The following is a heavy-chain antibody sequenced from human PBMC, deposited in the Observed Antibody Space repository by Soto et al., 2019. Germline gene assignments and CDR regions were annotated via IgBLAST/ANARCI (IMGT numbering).Heavy chain of an antibody. CDR3: ARGGRYSSGWYYYYGMDV. J-gene: IGHJ6*02. Sequence: XTLSLPCTVSGGSLSSYYWSWIRQPPGKGLEWIGYIYYSGSTNYNPSLKSRVTISVDTSKNQFSLKLSSVTAADTAVYYCARGGRYSSGWYYYYGMDVWGQGTTVTVSS. CDR1: GGSLSSYY. V-gene: IGHV4-59*01. D-gene: IGHD6-19*01. CDR2: IYYSGST.